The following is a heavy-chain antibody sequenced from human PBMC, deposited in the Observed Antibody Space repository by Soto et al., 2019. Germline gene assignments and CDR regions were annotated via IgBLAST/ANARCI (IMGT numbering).Heavy chain of an antibody. CDR1: GGSFSDYY. Sequence: QVQLQQWGAGLLKPSETLSLTCAVYGGSFSDYYWSWIRQPPGKGLEWIGEINHSGSTNYNPSLKSRVTISVDTSKNQFSLKLSSVTAADTAVYYCAGHDCGGDCYSPYYFDYWGQGTLVTVSS. V-gene: IGHV4-34*01. D-gene: IGHD2-21*01. CDR2: INHSGST. CDR3: AGHDCGGDCYSPYYFDY. J-gene: IGHJ4*02.